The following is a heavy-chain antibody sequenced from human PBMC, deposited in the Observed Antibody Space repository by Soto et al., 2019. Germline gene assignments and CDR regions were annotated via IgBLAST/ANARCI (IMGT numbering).Heavy chain of an antibody. Sequence: SETLSLTCAVYGGSFSGYYWSWIRQPPGKGLEWIGEISHSGSTNYNPSLKSRVTISVDTSKNQFSLKLSSVTAEDTAMYYCASLKSIGRTLDYYGIDVWGQGTTVTVSS. J-gene: IGHJ6*02. V-gene: IGHV4-34*01. D-gene: IGHD1-1*01. CDR3: ASLKSIGRTLDYYGIDV. CDR1: GGSFSGYY. CDR2: ISHSGST.